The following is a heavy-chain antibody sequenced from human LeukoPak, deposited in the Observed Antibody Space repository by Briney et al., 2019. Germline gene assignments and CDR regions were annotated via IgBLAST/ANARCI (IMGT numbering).Heavy chain of an antibody. V-gene: IGHV3-48*03. CDR2: ISDSGSTI. D-gene: IGHD6-13*01. J-gene: IGHJ4*02. CDR1: GFTFNTYE. Sequence: HPGGSLRLSCAASGFTFNTYEMIWVRQAPVKGLEWVSYISDSGSTIYYADSVKGRFTISRDNAKNSLYLQMNSLRAEDTAIYYCTRTRSSWYPFDYWGQGTLVTVSS. CDR3: TRTRSSWYPFDY.